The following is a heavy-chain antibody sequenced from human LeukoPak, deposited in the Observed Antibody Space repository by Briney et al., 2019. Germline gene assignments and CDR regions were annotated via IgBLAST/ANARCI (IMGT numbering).Heavy chain of an antibody. V-gene: IGHV1-69*01. Sequence: SVKVSCKASGGTFSSYAISWVRQAPGQGLEWMGGIIPIFGTANYAQKFQGRVTITADESTSTAYMELGSLRSEDTAVYYCAIYDYVWGSYRYVGNPREYYYMDVWGKGTTVTISS. CDR2: IIPIFGTA. CDR1: GGTFSSYA. J-gene: IGHJ6*03. CDR3: AIYDYVWGSYRYVGNPREYYYMDV. D-gene: IGHD3-16*02.